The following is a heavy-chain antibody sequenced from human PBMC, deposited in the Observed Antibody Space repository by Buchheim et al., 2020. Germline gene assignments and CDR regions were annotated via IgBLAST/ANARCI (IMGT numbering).Heavy chain of an antibody. V-gene: IGHV1-46*01. CDR1: GYTFTSYY. J-gene: IGHJ5*02. CDR2: INPSGGST. CDR3: ARDWVITIFGVVTKYNWFDP. D-gene: IGHD3-3*01. Sequence: QVQLVQSGAEVKKPGASVKVSCKASGYTFTSYYMHWVRQAPGQGLEWMGIINPSGGSTSYAQKFQGRVTMTRDTSTSTVYMELSSLRSEDTAVYYCARDWVITIFGVVTKYNWFDPWGQGTL.